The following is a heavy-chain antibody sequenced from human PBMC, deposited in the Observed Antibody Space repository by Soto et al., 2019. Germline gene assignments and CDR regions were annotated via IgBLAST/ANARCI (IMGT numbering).Heavy chain of an antibody. D-gene: IGHD6-6*01. Sequence: PSETLSLTCTVSGGSISSYYWSWIRQPPGKGLEWIGYIYYSGSTNYNPSLKSRVTISVDTSKNQFSLKLSSVTAADTAVYYCARDRRQSSNYYYGMDVWGQGTTVTVSS. CDR1: GGSISSYY. J-gene: IGHJ6*02. V-gene: IGHV4-59*01. CDR2: IYYSGST. CDR3: ARDRRQSSNYYYGMDV.